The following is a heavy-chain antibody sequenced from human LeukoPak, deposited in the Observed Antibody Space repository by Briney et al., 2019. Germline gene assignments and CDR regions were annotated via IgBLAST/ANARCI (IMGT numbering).Heavy chain of an antibody. V-gene: IGHV3-74*01. CDR1: GFTFANTW. Sequence: GGSLRLSCAASGFTFANTWMHWVRQAPGKGLVWVSLINNDGSPTNYADSVKGRFTISRDNAKNTVYLQMNSLRAEDTAVYYCTIGGTYGSGSWGQGTLVTVSS. J-gene: IGHJ4*02. CDR2: INNDGSPT. CDR3: TIGGTYGSGS. D-gene: IGHD3-10*01.